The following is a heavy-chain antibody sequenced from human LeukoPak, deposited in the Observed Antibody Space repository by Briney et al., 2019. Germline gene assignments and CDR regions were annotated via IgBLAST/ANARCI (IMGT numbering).Heavy chain of an antibody. CDR2: IYYSGST. D-gene: IGHD6-13*01. CDR1: GGSISSYY. J-gene: IGHJ6*02. V-gene: IGHV4-59*01. CDR3: ARASGSWHDPYYYYGMDV. Sequence: SETLSLTCTVSGGSISSYYWSWIRQPPGKGLEWIGYIYYSGSTNYNPSLKSRVTISVDTSKNQFSLKLSSVTAADTAVYYCARASGSWHDPYYYYGMDVWGQGTTVTVSS.